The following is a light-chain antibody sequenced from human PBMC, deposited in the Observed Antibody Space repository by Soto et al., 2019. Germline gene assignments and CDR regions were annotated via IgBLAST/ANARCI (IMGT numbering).Light chain of an antibody. V-gene: IGKV3-20*01. CDR1: QSITSTY. Sequence: EIVLTQSPGTLSLSPGERVTLSCRASQSITSTYLAWYQQKPAQAPRLLIYGASSRATGIPDNFSGSGSGTDFTLTISKLEPEDFAVYFCQQYDTSPYTFGQGTKLEIK. CDR3: QQYDTSPYT. CDR2: GAS. J-gene: IGKJ2*01.